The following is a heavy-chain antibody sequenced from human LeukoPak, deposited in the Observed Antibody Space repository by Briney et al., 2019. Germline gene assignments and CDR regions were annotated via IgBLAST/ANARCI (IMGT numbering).Heavy chain of an antibody. CDR1: GGSISSYY. V-gene: IGHV4-59*12. CDR2: IYYSGST. D-gene: IGHD6-13*01. Sequence: PSETLSLTYTVSGGSISSYYWSWLRQPPGKGLEWIGYIYYSGSTNYNPSLKSRVTISVDTSKNQFSLKLSSVTAADTAVYYCAREYSSSWGNWFDPWGQGTLVTVSS. J-gene: IGHJ5*02. CDR3: AREYSSSWGNWFDP.